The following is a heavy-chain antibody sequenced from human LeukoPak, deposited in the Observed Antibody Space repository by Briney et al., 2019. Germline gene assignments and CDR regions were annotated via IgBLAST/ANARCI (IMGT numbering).Heavy chain of an antibody. D-gene: IGHD3-22*01. CDR1: EFTVSSNY. J-gene: IGHJ4*02. CDR2: IYSGGSI. Sequence: PGGSLRLSCAASEFTVSSNYMSWVRQAPGKGLEWVSVIYSGGSIYYADSVKGRFTISRDNSKNTLYLQMNSLRAEDTAVYYCARGGYYDSSGYSWGQGTLVTVSS. V-gene: IGHV3-53*01. CDR3: ARGGYYDSSGYS.